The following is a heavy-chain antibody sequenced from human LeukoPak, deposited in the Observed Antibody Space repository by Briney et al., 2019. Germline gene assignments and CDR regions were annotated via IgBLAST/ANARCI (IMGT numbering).Heavy chain of an antibody. J-gene: IGHJ4*02. CDR2: VSYDGGTT. V-gene: IGHV3-30*18. Sequence: GGCLRLSCAASGFTFSDVGMHWVRQAPDRGVWWVAVVSYDGGTTFYADPVKGRFTISRDNSKNILYLQVDSLTAEDTAVYYCAKEDYHGSGSYYPYWGQGTLVTVSS. CDR1: GFTFSDVG. CDR3: AKEDYHGSGSYYPY. D-gene: IGHD3-10*01.